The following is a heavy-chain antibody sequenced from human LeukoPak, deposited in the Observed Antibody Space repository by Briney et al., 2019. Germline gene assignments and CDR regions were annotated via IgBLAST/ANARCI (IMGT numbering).Heavy chain of an antibody. CDR3: ARAYYDFWSGYPYFDY. CDR1: GFTFSSYG. D-gene: IGHD3-3*01. CDR2: IWYDGSNK. J-gene: IGHJ4*02. V-gene: IGHV3-33*08. Sequence: GRSLRLSCAASGFTFSSYGMHWVRQAPGKGLEWVAVIWYDGSNKYYADSVKGRFTISRDNSKNTLYLQMNSLRAEDTAVYYCARAYYDFWSGYPYFDYWGQGTLVTVSS.